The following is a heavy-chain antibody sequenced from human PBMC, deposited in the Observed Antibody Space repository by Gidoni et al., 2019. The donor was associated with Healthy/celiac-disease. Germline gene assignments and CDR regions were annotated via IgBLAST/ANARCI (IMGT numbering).Heavy chain of an antibody. CDR1: GASVSRHTAA. CDR3: ARDLGSSGPRFDY. D-gene: IGHD6-19*01. V-gene: IGHV6-1*01. J-gene: IGHJ4*02. CDR2: TYYRSKWYN. Sequence: QVQLQQSGPGLVKPSPTLSLTCALSGASVSRHTAAWTWIRQSPSRGLEWLGRTYYRSKWYNDYAVSVKSRITINPDTSKNQFSLQLNSVTPEDTALYYCARDLGSSGPRFDYWGQGTLVTVSS.